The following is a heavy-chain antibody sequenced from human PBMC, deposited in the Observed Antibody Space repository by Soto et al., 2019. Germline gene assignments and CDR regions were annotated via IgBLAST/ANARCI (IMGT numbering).Heavy chain of an antibody. CDR3: ARSCYYSDSSGPHFRYAFDI. V-gene: IGHV1-69*13. J-gene: IGHJ3*02. CDR1: GGTFSSYA. Sequence: ASVKVSCKASGGTFSSYAISWVRQVPGQGLEWMGWIIPIFGTANYAQKFQGRVTITAEESTRTAYMELSSLRSEDTAVYYCARSCYYSDSSGPHFRYAFDIWGEGTMVTVSS. CDR2: IIPIFGTA. D-gene: IGHD3-22*01.